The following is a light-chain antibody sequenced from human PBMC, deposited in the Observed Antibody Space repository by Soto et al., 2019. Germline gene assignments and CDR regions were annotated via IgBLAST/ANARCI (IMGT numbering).Light chain of an antibody. CDR3: QQADTFPIT. V-gene: IGKV1-39*01. Sequence: IHMTQSASSLSASVGHRVTITCRASQSISSYLNWYQQKPGKAPKLLIYAASSLQSGVPSRFSGSGFGTDFTLTISSLQPEDSAMYYCQQADTFPITFGQGTRLEIK. J-gene: IGKJ5*01. CDR1: QSISSY. CDR2: AAS.